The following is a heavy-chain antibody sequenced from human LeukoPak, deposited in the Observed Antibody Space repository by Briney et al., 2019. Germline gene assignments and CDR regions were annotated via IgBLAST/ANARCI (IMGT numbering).Heavy chain of an antibody. D-gene: IGHD1-26*01. Sequence: GGSLRLSCVASGFTFSSYAMSWVRQAPGKGLEWVSVISGSGGSTYYADSVKGRFTISRDNSKNTLYLQMNSLRAEDTAVYYCARALVGATTADYWGQGTLVTVSS. CDR1: GFTFSSYA. CDR3: ARALVGATTADY. CDR2: ISGSGGST. J-gene: IGHJ4*02. V-gene: IGHV3-23*01.